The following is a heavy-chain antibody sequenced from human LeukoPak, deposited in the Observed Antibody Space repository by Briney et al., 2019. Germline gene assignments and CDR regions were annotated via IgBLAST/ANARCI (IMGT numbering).Heavy chain of an antibody. D-gene: IGHD3-10*01. CDR2: IYYTGSPT. CDR1: GGSISSYY. J-gene: IGHJ5*02. V-gene: IGHV4-59*12. Sequence: SETLSLTCTVSGGSISSYYWSWIRQPPGRGLEWIGYIYYTGSPTFYNPSLKSRLTISMDTSKSHFSPKLTSVTAADTAVYYCARTVNYGSGSYYVIWFDPWGQGTLVTVSS. CDR3: ARTVNYGSGSYYVIWFDP.